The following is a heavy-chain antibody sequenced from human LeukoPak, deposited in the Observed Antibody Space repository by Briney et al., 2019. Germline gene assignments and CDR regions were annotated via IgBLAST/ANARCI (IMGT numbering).Heavy chain of an antibody. CDR2: INPNSGGT. CDR1: GYTFSGYY. V-gene: IGHV1-2*02. J-gene: IGHJ4*02. Sequence: ASVKVSCKASGYTFSGYYMHWVRQAPGQGLEWVGWINPNSGGTNYAQKFQGRVTMTRDTSISTAYMELRSLRSDDTAVYYCARGDWGYFDYWGQGTLVTVSS. CDR3: ARGDWGYFDY. D-gene: IGHD3-16*01.